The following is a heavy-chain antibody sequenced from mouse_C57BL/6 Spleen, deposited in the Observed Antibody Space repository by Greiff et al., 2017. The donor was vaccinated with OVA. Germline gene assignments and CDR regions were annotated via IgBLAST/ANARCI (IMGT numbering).Heavy chain of an antibody. D-gene: IGHD2-3*01. J-gene: IGHJ2*01. Sequence: VQLQQPGAELVKPGASVKLSCKASGYTFTSYWMHWVKQRPGQGLEWIGMIHPNSGSTNYNEKFKSKATLTVDKSSSTAYMQLSSLTSEDSAVYYCARDDGYYGWFAYWGQGTTLTVSS. V-gene: IGHV1-64*01. CDR1: GYTFTSYW. CDR3: ARDDGYYGWFAY. CDR2: IHPNSGST.